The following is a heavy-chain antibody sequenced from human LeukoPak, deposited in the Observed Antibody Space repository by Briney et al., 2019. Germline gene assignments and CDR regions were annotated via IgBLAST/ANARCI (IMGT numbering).Heavy chain of an antibody. D-gene: IGHD1-26*01. CDR1: GYTFTDLY. CDR2: INTRSGGT. V-gene: IGHV1-2*02. CDR3: ARVQCCDVGKSFLFDY. J-gene: IGHJ4*02. Sequence: ASVKVSCKASGYTFTDLYIHWVRQAPGQGLEWMGWINTRSGGTRYVQNFQGRVSMTRDTSISTAYMEPSSLTSDDTAVFYCARVQCCDVGKSFLFDYWGQGTLVTASS.